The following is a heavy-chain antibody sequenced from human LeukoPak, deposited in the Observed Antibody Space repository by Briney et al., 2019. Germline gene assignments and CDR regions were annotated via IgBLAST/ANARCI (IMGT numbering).Heavy chain of an antibody. Sequence: PGRSLRLSCAASGFTFSSYGMHWVRQAPGKGLEWVAVIWYDGSNKYYVDSVKGRFTISRDNSKNTLYLQMNSLRAEDTAVYYCARVVLSSWAPRGMDVWGKGTTVTVSS. D-gene: IGHD6-13*01. CDR2: IWYDGSNK. J-gene: IGHJ6*04. V-gene: IGHV3-33*01. CDR1: GFTFSSYG. CDR3: ARVVLSSWAPRGMDV.